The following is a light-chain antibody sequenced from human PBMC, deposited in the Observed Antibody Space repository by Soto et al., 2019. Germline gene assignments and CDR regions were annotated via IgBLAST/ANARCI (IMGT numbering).Light chain of an antibody. CDR1: SSDVGGYNY. V-gene: IGLV2-14*01. J-gene: IGLJ2*01. CDR2: DVS. Sequence: QSALTQPASVSVSPGQSITISCTGTSSDVGGYNYVSWYQQHPGKAPKLMIYDVSNRPSGVSDRFSGSKSGNTASLTISGLQAEDEADYYCSSYTSRSTHVVFGGGTKVTVL. CDR3: SSYTSRSTHVV.